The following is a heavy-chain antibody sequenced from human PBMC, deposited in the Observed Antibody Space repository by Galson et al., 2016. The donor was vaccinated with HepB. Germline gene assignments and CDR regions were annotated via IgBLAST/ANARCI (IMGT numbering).Heavy chain of an antibody. J-gene: IGHJ3*02. CDR3: AKPPAGKEDVFHI. V-gene: IGHV3-30*18. D-gene: IGHD3-10*01. CDR1: GFSFSSYV. CDR2: MSYDGKNK. Sequence: SLRLSCAASGFSFSSYVMHWVRQTPSKGLEWVAVMSYDGKNKFYRDSVKGRFTISRDHSKSTLYLQMNSLRVEDTAVYFCAKPPAGKEDVFHIWGQGTMVTGSS.